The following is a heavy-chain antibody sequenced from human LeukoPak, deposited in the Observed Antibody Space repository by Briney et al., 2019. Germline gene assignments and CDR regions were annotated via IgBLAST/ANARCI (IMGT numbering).Heavy chain of an antibody. CDR3: ARAVTAMWDYNWFDP. CDR2: IYHSGST. J-gene: IGHJ5*02. D-gene: IGHD5-18*01. CDR1: GGSISSYY. Sequence: SETLSLTCTVSGGSISSYYWSWIRQPPGKGLEWIGYIYHSGSTYYNPSLKSRVTISVDRSKNQFSLKLSSVTAADTAVYYCARAVTAMWDYNWFDPWSQGTLVTVSS. V-gene: IGHV4-59*12.